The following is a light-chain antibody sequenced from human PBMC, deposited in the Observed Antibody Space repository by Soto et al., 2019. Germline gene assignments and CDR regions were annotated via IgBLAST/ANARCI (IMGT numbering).Light chain of an antibody. J-gene: IGLJ3*02. CDR2: DVN. CDR3: CSYAGSYTCV. Sequence: QSALTQPRSVSGSPGQSVTISCTGTSSDVGGYNYVSWYQQYPGKAPKLMIYDVNKWPSGVPDRFSGSKSGTTASLTISGLKAEDEADYYRCSYAGSYTCVFGGETKLTVL. V-gene: IGLV2-11*01. CDR1: SSDVGGYNY.